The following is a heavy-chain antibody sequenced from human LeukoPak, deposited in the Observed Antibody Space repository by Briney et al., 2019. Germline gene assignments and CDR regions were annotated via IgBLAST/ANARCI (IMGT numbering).Heavy chain of an antibody. V-gene: IGHV3-21*01. Sequence: GGSLRLSCAASGFTFSSYIMNWVRQAPGKGLEWVSSISSSSSYIYYADSVKGRFTISRDNAKNSLYLQMNSLRAEDTAVYYCARGLYDILTGFVFDYWGQGTLVTVSS. J-gene: IGHJ4*02. CDR1: GFTFSSYI. CDR2: ISSSSSYI. D-gene: IGHD3-9*01. CDR3: ARGLYDILTGFVFDY.